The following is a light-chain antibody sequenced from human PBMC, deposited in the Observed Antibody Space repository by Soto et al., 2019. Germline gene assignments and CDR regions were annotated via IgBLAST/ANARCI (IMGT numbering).Light chain of an antibody. J-gene: IGKJ1*01. Sequence: EIVLTQSPGTLSLSPGERATLSCRASQSVSSGYLAWYQQKPGQAPRRLIYGASNRATGIPYRFSGSGSGTDFTLTISRLEPENFAVYYCQQYGSSGTFGQGTKVDIK. V-gene: IGKV3-20*01. CDR3: QQYGSSGT. CDR1: QSVSSGY. CDR2: GAS.